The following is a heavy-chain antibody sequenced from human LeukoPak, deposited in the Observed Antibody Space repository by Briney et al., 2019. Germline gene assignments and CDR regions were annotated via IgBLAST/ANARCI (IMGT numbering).Heavy chain of an antibody. D-gene: IGHD2-2*01. CDR3: ARVVVPADNVGAFDI. Sequence: GASVKVSCKASGYTFTGYYIHWVRQAPGQGLEWMGWISPSSGGTNYAQKFQGRVTITRDTSISTAYMELSRLRSDDTAVYFCARVVVPADNVGAFDIWGQGTMVTVSS. J-gene: IGHJ3*02. CDR1: GYTFTGYY. CDR2: ISPSSGGT. V-gene: IGHV1-2*02.